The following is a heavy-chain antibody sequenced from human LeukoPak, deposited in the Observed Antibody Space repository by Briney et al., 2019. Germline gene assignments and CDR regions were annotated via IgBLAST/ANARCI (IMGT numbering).Heavy chain of an antibody. CDR1: GFTFSSYW. Sequence: GGSLRLSCAASGFTFSSYWMHWVRQAPGKGLVWVSRINGDGSSTSYADSVKGRFTISRDNAKNTLYLQMNSLRAEDTAVYYCAREAEEAFDIWGQGTVVTVSS. CDR3: AREAEEAFDI. V-gene: IGHV3-74*01. D-gene: IGHD6-19*01. CDR2: INGDGSST. J-gene: IGHJ3*02.